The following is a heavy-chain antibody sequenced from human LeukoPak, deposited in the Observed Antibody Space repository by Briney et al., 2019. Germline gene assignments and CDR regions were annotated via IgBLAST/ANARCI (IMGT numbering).Heavy chain of an antibody. D-gene: IGHD5-24*01. CDR1: GGSISSYY. J-gene: IGHJ6*02. CDR3: AREGYSEPDYYYGMDV. CDR2: IYTSGST. Sequence: SETLSLTCTVSGGSISSYYWSWIRQPAGKGLEWIGRIYTSGSTNYNPSLESRVTMSVDTSKNQFSLKLSSVTAADTAVYYCAREGYSEPDYYYGMDVWGQGTTVTVSS. V-gene: IGHV4-4*07.